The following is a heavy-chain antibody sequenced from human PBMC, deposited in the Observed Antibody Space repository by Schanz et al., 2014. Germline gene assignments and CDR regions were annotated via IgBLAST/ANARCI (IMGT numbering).Heavy chain of an antibody. D-gene: IGHD6-13*01. V-gene: IGHV3-23*04. CDR2: IVGGGGRT. CDR1: GFTFSGYA. CDR3: AKDGAAVGVFDY. Sequence: EVQLVESGGGMVQPGGSLRLSCAASGFTFSGYAMSWVRQAPGKGLELVSSIVGGGGRTYYADSVKGRFTISRDNSKNTLDLQKNGLRAEDTAIYYCAKDGAAVGVFDYWGQGSLVTVSP. J-gene: IGHJ4*02.